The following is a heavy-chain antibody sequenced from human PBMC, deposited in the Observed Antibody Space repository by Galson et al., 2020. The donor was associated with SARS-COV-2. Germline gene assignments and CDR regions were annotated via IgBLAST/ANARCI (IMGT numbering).Heavy chain of an antibody. Sequence: ASVKVSCQASGFTFTAYHMHWVRQAPGQGLEWMGWINPNSGGTNYEQKYEGRVTMTRDTSINTAYMELSWLRSDDTAVYFCARGGLEGVISGTDHWGQGTLVT. CDR3: ARGGLEGVISGTDH. J-gene: IGHJ4*02. V-gene: IGHV1-2*02. D-gene: IGHD3-10*01. CDR1: GFTFTAYH. CDR2: INPNSGGT.